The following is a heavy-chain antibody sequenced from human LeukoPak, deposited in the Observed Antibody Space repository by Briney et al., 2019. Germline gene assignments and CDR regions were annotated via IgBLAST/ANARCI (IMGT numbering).Heavy chain of an antibody. Sequence: SETLSLTCAVYGGSFSGYYWSWIGQPPGKGLEWIGEINHSGSTNYNPSLKSRVTTSVDTSKNQFSLKLSSVTAADTAVYYCARARSWYGRFDYWGQGTLVTVSS. J-gene: IGHJ4*02. CDR2: INHSGST. CDR1: GGSFSGYY. V-gene: IGHV4-34*01. CDR3: ARARSWYGRFDY. D-gene: IGHD6-13*01.